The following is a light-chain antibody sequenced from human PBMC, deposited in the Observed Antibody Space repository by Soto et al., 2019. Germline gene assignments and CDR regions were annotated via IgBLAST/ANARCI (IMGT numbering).Light chain of an antibody. J-gene: IGKJ4*01. CDR1: QGISSY. Sequence: DIQLTQSPSFLSASVGDRVTITCRASQGISSYLAWYQQKPGKAPKLLIYAASTLQSGVPSRFSGSGSGTEFTLTISSLQPEDFATYYCQQRLTFGGGTQVEVK. V-gene: IGKV1-9*01. CDR3: QQRLT. CDR2: AAS.